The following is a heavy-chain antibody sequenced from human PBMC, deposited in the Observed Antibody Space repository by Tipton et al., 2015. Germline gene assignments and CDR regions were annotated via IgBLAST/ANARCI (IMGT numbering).Heavy chain of an antibody. Sequence: TLSLTCTVSGGSISSSTYYWGWIRQPPGKGLEWIGSIYFSGSAFYNPSLQSRVTISVDTSKRQVSLKLSSVTAADTAVYYCARDSTHYYGSASYPFYLYYGMDVWGQGTTVTVSS. D-gene: IGHD3-10*01. CDR2: IYFSGSA. CDR1: GGSISSSTYY. J-gene: IGHJ6*02. V-gene: IGHV4-39*02. CDR3: ARDSTHYYGSASYPFYLYYGMDV.